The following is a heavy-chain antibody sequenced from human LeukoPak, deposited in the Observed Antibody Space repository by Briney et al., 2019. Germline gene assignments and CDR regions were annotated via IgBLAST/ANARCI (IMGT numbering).Heavy chain of an antibody. CDR2: ISGDGGDT. V-gene: IGHV3-23*01. CDR1: GFTFSGFA. Sequence: PGGSLRLSCAASGFTFSGFAMTWVRQAPGKGLDWVSGISGDGGDTDYADSVKGRFTMSRDNSKNTLYLQMDSLRPEDTAMYYCARGLDNYDILTGYLNWGQGTPVAVSS. CDR3: ARGLDNYDILTGYLN. D-gene: IGHD3-9*01. J-gene: IGHJ4*02.